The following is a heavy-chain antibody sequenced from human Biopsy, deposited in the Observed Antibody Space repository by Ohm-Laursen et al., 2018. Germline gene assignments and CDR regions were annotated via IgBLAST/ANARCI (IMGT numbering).Heavy chain of an antibody. CDR3: ARGSGSGFYFDQ. J-gene: IGHJ4*02. CDR1: KFTVRTNS. CDR2: IYAGATT. D-gene: IGHD2-15*01. Sequence: GSLRLSCAASKFTVRTNSMSWVRLAPGKGLEWVSAIYAGATTYYPDSVKGRFTISRDNSRNTVYLQMDSLRGEDTAVYFCARGSGSGFYFDQWGQGTLVTVSS. V-gene: IGHV3-66*01.